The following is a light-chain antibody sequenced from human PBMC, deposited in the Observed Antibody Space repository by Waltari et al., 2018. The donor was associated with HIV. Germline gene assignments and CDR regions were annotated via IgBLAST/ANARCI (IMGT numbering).Light chain of an antibody. J-gene: IGKJ1*01. CDR3: QQYNSWPRT. V-gene: IGKV3-15*01. Sequence: EIVMTQSPATLSVSPGGRATLSCRASQSVSNSLVWYQQRTGQAPRLLIYGASTRATGIPGRFSGSGSRTEFTLTINSLQSEDFAVYYCQQYNSWPRTFGQGTKVEVK. CDR1: QSVSNS. CDR2: GAS.